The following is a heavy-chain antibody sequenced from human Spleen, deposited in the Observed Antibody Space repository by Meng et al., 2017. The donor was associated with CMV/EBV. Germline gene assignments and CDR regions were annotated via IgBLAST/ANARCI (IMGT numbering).Heavy chain of an antibody. V-gene: IGHV3-21*01. D-gene: IGHD4-11*01. Sequence: GGSLRLSCAASGFTFSGYTMNWVRQAPGKGLEWLSSISSSFTYIYYADSVKGRFTISRDNAKNSLYLQMNFLRAEDTAMYYCARDRRDYRSGSLFDYWGQGTLVTVSS. CDR3: ARDRRDYRSGSLFDY. CDR2: ISSSFTYI. J-gene: IGHJ4*02. CDR1: GFTFSGYT.